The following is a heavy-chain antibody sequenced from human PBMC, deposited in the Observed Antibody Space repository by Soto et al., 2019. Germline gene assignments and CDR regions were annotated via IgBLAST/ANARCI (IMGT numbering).Heavy chain of an antibody. CDR2: INPSGGST. J-gene: IGHJ4*02. Sequence: ASVKVSCKSSGYTFTSYYIHWVRQAPGQGLEWMGIINPSGGSTSYAQKFQGRVTMTRDTSTSTFYMELSSLRSEDTAVYYCARASVAGRRFDYWGQGTLVTVSS. CDR1: GYTFTSYY. CDR3: ARASVAGRRFDY. D-gene: IGHD6-19*01. V-gene: IGHV1-46*01.